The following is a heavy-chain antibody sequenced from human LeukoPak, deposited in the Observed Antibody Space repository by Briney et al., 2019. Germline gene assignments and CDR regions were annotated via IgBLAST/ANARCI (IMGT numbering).Heavy chain of an antibody. D-gene: IGHD6-19*01. J-gene: IGHJ4*02. Sequence: SQTLSLTCAISGDSVSINSAAWNWIRQSPSRGLEWLGRTYQRSKWYNDYAVSVKSRITINPDISKNQFSLQLNSVTPEDTAVYYCARSPSPYSSGWYFDYWGPGNPGHRLL. CDR2: TYQRSKWYN. CDR1: GDSVSINSAA. V-gene: IGHV6-1*01. CDR3: ARSPSPYSSGWYFDY.